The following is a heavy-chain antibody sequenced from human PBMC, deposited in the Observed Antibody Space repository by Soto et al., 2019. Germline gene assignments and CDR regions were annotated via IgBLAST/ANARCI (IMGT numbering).Heavy chain of an antibody. CDR2: IIPIFGTA. J-gene: IGHJ4*02. CDR1: GGTFSSYA. CDR3: ARSDRRYCSGGSCAYYFDY. V-gene: IGHV1-69*06. Sequence: ASVKVSCKASGGTFSSYAISWVRQAPGQGLEWMGGIIPIFGTANYAQKFQGRVTITADKSTSTAYMELSSLRSEDTAVYYCARSDRRYCSGGSCAYYFDYWGQGTLVTVSS. D-gene: IGHD2-15*01.